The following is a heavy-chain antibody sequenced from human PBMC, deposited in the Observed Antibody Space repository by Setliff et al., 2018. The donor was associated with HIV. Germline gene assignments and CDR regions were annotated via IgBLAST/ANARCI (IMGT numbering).Heavy chain of an antibody. V-gene: IGHV4-39*07. CDR2: IYHSGST. Sequence: SETLSLTCTVSGGSISSNSYYWGWIRQPPGKGLEWIGSIYHSGSTYYNPSLKSRVTISVDTSKNQFSLKLTSVTAADTAVYYCASAGSGTRAPPRYWGQGTLVTVSS. D-gene: IGHD1-1*01. CDR3: ASAGSGTRAPPRY. CDR1: GGSISSNSYY. J-gene: IGHJ4*02.